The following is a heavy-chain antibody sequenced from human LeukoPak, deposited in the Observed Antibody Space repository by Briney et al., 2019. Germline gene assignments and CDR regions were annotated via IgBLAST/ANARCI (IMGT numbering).Heavy chain of an antibody. CDR1: GFTFTSHG. V-gene: IGHV3-30*02. Sequence: GGSLRLSCVVSGFTFTSHGMNWIRQAPGKGLEWVAFIQHDGSNKYHADSVKGRFTISRDDSKNSLYLQMNSLRAEDTAVYYCARDKGNRRGYSLGAFDIWGQGTMVTVSS. CDR2: IQHDGSNK. J-gene: IGHJ3*02. D-gene: IGHD5-18*01. CDR3: ARDKGNRRGYSLGAFDI.